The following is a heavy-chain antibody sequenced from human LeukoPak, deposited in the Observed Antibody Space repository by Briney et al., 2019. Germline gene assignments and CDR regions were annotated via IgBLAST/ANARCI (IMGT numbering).Heavy chain of an antibody. J-gene: IGHJ5*02. D-gene: IGHD3-16*02. V-gene: IGHV4-59*01. Sequence: SETLSLTCTVSGGFISGYYWNWIRQSPGKGLEWIGYIFYTGDTDYNPSLRSRVTMSVDRSNDRFSLQLASVTTADSAFYYCARAYRLTSPRGFDPWGPGILVTVSS. CDR3: ARAYRLTSPRGFDP. CDR2: IFYTGDT. CDR1: GGFISGYY.